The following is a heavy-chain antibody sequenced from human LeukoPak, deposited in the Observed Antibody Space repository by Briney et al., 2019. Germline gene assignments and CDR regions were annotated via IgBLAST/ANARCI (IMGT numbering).Heavy chain of an antibody. Sequence: GGSLRLSCAASGFTFSSYGMHWVRQAPGKGLEWVAFIRYDGSNKYYADSVKGRFTISRDNSKNTLYLQMNSLRAEDTAVYYCAKDPDGFRYYFDYWGQGTLVTVSS. D-gene: IGHD6-25*01. CDR2: IRYDGSNK. V-gene: IGHV3-30*02. CDR1: GFTFSSYG. J-gene: IGHJ4*02. CDR3: AKDPDGFRYYFDY.